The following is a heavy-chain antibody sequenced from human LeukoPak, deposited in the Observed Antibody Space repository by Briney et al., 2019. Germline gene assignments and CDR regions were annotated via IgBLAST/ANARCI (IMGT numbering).Heavy chain of an antibody. CDR2: ISAYNGNT. Sequence: GASVKVSCKASGYTFTSYDINWVRQAPGQGLEWMGWISAYNGNTNYAQKLQGRVTMTTDTSTSTAYMELRSLRSDDTAVYYCARFRISGSYYLDAFDIWGQGTMVTVSS. D-gene: IGHD1-26*01. CDR3: ARFRISGSYYLDAFDI. J-gene: IGHJ3*02. CDR1: GYTFTSYD. V-gene: IGHV1-18*01.